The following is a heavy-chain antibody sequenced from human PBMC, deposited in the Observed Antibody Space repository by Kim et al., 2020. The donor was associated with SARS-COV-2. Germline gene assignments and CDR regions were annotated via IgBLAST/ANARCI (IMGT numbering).Heavy chain of an antibody. Sequence: GGSLRLSCAASGFTFSSYWMSWVRQAPGKGLEWVANIKQDGSEKYYVDSVKGRFTISRDNAKNSLYLQMNSLRAEDTAVYYCARRGQLLLRLAFVIWGQGTMVTVSS. D-gene: IGHD2-2*01. CDR1: GFTFSSYW. J-gene: IGHJ3*02. CDR2: IKQDGSEK. CDR3: ARRGQLLLRLAFVI. V-gene: IGHV3-7*01.